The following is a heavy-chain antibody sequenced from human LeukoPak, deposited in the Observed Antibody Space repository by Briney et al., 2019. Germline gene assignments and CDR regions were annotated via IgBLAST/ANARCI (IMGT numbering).Heavy chain of an antibody. D-gene: IGHD2-15*01. J-gene: IGHJ3*02. CDR1: GFTFSSYG. CDR2: ISGSGGST. V-gene: IGHV3-23*01. CDR3: ARSGWELHDAFDI. Sequence: GGSLRLSCAASGFTFSSYGMSWVRQAPGKGLEWVSAISGSGGSTYYADSVKGRFTISRDNAKNSLYLQMNSLRAEDTAVYYCARSGWELHDAFDIWGQGTMVTVSS.